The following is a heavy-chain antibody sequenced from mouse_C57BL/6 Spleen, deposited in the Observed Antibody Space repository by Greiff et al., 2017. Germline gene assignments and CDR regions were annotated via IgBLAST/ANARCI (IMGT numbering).Heavy chain of an antibody. CDR2: ISDGGSYT. Sequence: EVKLVESGGGLVKPGGSLKLSCAASGFTFSSYAMSWVRPTPEKRLEWVATISDGGSYTYYPDNVKGRFTISRDNAKNNLYLQMSHLKSEDTAMYYCARDNYDYDNYYAMDYWGQGTSVTVSS. V-gene: IGHV5-4*01. D-gene: IGHD2-4*01. CDR3: ARDNYDYDNYYAMDY. J-gene: IGHJ4*01. CDR1: GFTFSSYA.